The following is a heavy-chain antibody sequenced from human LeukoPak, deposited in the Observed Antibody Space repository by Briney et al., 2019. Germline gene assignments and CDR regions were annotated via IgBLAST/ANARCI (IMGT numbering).Heavy chain of an antibody. V-gene: IGHV1-69*06. CDR2: IIPVFGTA. CDR3: AINQAGYCGGGSCYRHEFYYMDV. Sequence: ASVSVSCTASGGTFSSDAISWVRQAPGQGLEWRGGIIPVFGTANYAETFQDRATINSDKSTSRAHIELSILRSEVRPWFYCAINQAGYCGGGSCYRHEFYYMDVWGKGTSVTVSS. J-gene: IGHJ6*03. CDR1: GGTFSSDA. D-gene: IGHD2-15*01.